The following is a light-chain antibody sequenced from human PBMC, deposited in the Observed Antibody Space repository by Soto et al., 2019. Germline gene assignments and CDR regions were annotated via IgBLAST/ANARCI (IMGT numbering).Light chain of an antibody. J-gene: IGKJ3*01. CDR2: DAS. CDR3: QQRSNGLT. Sequence: EIVLTQSPATLSLSPGERATLSCRASQSVSSYLAWYQQKPGQAPRLLIYDASNRATGIPARFSGSGSGTDFTLTISSLAPEDFAVYYCQQRSNGLTFGPGTKVDIK. CDR1: QSVSSY. V-gene: IGKV3-11*01.